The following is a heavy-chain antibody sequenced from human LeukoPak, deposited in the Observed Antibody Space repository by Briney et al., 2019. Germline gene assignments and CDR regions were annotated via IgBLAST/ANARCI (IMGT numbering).Heavy chain of an antibody. CDR3: ARELRRVFDWFDP. CDR2: INPNSCST. V-gene: IGHV1-2*02. J-gene: IGHJ5*02. CDR1: GYTFTGYY. Sequence: EASVKVSCKASGYTFTGYYMHWVRQPPGQGLAWMGWINPNSCSTNYAQKFHGRFTITRDTSISTAYVELSRLRSDDTAVYYCARELRRVFDWFDPWGQGTLVTVSS.